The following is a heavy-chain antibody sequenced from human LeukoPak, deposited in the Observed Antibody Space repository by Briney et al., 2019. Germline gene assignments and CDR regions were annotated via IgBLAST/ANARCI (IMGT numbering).Heavy chain of an antibody. V-gene: IGHV4-59*01. D-gene: IGHD5-12*01. CDR3: AREGDPGSGYNYGNWLDP. CDR1: GGSISGYF. CDR2: IYYTGTA. J-gene: IGHJ5*02. Sequence: SETLSLTCTVSGGSISGYFWSWIRQPPGEVLQFIGYIYYTGTASYNPSLNSRVTMSVDTSKNQFSLKVSSVTAADTAVYYCAREGDPGSGYNYGNWLDPWGQGTLVTVSS.